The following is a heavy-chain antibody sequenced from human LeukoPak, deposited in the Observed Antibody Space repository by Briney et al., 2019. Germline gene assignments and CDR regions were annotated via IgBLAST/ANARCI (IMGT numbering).Heavy chain of an antibody. CDR1: GFTLNTYG. Sequence: PGGSLRLSCAGSGFTLNTYGMHWVRQPPGKGLEWVAVISNDGGNRFYADSVKGRFTISRDNSGNTVYLQMDSLRPEDTAVYYCAGKPYGSGTYYNNWFDPWGQGTLVTVSS. D-gene: IGHD3-10*01. CDR3: AGKPYGSGTYYNNWFDP. J-gene: IGHJ5*02. CDR2: ISNDGGNR. V-gene: IGHV3-30*03.